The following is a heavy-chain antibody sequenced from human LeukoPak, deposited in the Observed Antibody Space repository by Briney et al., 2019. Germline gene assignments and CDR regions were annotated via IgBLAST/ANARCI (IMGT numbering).Heavy chain of an antibody. CDR2: IIPIFGTA. J-gene: IGHJ4*02. CDR3: ARVRYDSTPDPSN. V-gene: IGHV1-69*06. Sequence: ASVKVSCKASGGTFSSYAISWVRQAPGQGLEWMVRIIPIFGTANYAQKFQGRVTITADKSTSTAYMELSSLRSEDTAAYYCARVRYDSTPDPSNWGQGTLVTVSS. CDR1: GGTFSSYA. D-gene: IGHD3-22*01.